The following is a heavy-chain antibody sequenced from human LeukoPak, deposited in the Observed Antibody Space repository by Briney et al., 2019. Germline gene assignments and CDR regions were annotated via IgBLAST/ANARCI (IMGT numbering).Heavy chain of an antibody. V-gene: IGHV3-30-3*01. CDR3: ARGSRIAAAGTSFDY. CDR2: ISYDGSNK. Sequence: GRSLRLSCAASGFTFSSYAMHWVRQAPGKGLGWVAVISYDGSNKYYADSVKGRFTISRDNSKNTLYLQMNSLRAEDTAVYYCARGSRIAAAGTSFDYWGQGTLVTVSS. J-gene: IGHJ4*02. D-gene: IGHD6-13*01. CDR1: GFTFSSYA.